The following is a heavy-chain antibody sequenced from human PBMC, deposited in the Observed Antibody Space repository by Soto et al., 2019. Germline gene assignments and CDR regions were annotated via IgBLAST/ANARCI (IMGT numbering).Heavy chain of an antibody. CDR1: GYTFTSYG. J-gene: IGHJ4*02. V-gene: IGHV1-18*01. CDR3: ATLFGGSYFAY. CDR2: IRGYSGNT. D-gene: IGHD1-26*01. Sequence: QVHLVQSGAEVKKPGASVKVSCKASGYTFTSYGINWVRQAPGQGLEWMGWIRGYSGNTEYAQKFQGRVTRTTDTSTSTAYMEVRSLRSDDTAVYYCATLFGGSYFAYWGQGILVAVSS.